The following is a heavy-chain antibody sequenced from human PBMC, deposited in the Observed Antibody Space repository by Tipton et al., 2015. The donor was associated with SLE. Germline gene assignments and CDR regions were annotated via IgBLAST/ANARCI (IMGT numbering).Heavy chain of an antibody. Sequence: RSLRLSCAASGITFSSYDMHWVRQAPGKGLEWVALIWYDGSNKYYADSVKGRFTISRDNAKNTLYLRMNSLRAEDTAVYYCARGSWHVDYWGQGTLVTVSS. J-gene: IGHJ4*02. D-gene: IGHD6-13*01. CDR3: ARGSWHVDY. V-gene: IGHV3-33*01. CDR2: IWYDGSNK. CDR1: GITFSSYD.